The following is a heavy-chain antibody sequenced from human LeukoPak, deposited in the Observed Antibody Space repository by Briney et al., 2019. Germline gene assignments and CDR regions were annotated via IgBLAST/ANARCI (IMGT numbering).Heavy chain of an antibody. J-gene: IGHJ4*02. CDR1: GFTFSSYW. CDR3: TRDSYSGSYGY. CDR2: ISTDGTST. Sequence: GGSLRLSCAASGFTFSSYWMHWVRQAPGKGPVLVSRISTDGTSTTYADSVKGRFTISRDNAKNTLYLQMNSLRADDTAVYYCTRDSYSGSYGYWGQGTPVTVSS. D-gene: IGHD1-26*01. V-gene: IGHV3-74*01.